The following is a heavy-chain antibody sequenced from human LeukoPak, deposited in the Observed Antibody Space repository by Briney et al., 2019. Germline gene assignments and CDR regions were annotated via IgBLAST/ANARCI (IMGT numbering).Heavy chain of an antibody. D-gene: IGHD1-26*01. V-gene: IGHV3-11*01. CDR1: GFTFSDYY. CDR3: ARDYTRGSYYLFGY. Sequence: GGSLRLSCAASGFTFSDYYMSWIRQAPGKGLEWVSYISSSGSTIYYADSVKGRFTISRDNAKNPLYLQMNSLRAEDTAVYYCARDYTRGSYYLFGYWGQGTLVTVSS. J-gene: IGHJ4*02. CDR2: ISSSGSTI.